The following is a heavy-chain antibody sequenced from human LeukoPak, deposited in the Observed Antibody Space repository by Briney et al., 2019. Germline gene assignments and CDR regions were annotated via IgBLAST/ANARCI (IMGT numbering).Heavy chain of an antibody. CDR2: ISAGGGPT. D-gene: IGHD3-10*01. CDR1: GFTFTDYA. J-gene: IGHJ4*02. Sequence: HTGGSLRLSCVASGFTFTDYALAWVRQAPGKGLEWVSRISAGGGPTYYADSVKHRFIISRENSKNTVYLQMSSLGAEDTARYYCARISFGDLGGYYFDYWGQGNLVTLS. CDR3: ARISFGDLGGYYFDY. V-gene: IGHV3-23*01.